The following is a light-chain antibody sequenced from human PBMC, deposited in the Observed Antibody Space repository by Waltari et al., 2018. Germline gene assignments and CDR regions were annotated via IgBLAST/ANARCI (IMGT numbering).Light chain of an antibody. CDR1: QSVNWY. CDR2: DTS. J-gene: IGKJ4*01. V-gene: IGKV3-11*01. Sequence: EIVLTQSPATLSLSPGERATLSCRASQSVNWYLAWSQQRPCQAPRLLIYDTSNRATGIPARFRGSGSETDFTLTISSLEPDDSAVYYCQQRRNWPLTFGGGTKVEIK. CDR3: QQRRNWPLT.